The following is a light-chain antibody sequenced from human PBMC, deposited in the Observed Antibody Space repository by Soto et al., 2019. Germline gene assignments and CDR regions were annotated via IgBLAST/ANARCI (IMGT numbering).Light chain of an antibody. CDR3: SSYAGSNTFDVV. CDR2: EVS. Sequence: QSVLTQPPSASGSPGQSVTISCTGTSSDVGAYDYVSWYQQHPGKAPKLMIYEVSKRPSGVPDRFSGSKSGNTASLTVSGLQPEDEADYYGSSYAGSNTFDVVFGGGTKLTVL. V-gene: IGLV2-8*01. J-gene: IGLJ2*01. CDR1: SSDVGAYDY.